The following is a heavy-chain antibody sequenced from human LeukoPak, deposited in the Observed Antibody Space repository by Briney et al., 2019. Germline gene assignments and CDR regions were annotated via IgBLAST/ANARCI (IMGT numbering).Heavy chain of an antibody. CDR2: MNPNSGNT. CDR1: GYTFTSYD. Sequence: ASAKVSCKASGYTFTSYDINWVRQATGQGLEWMGWMNPNSGNTGYAQKFQGRVTITRNTSISTAYMELSSLRSEDTAVYYCARGIVGATYWFDPWGQGTLVTVSS. J-gene: IGHJ5*02. V-gene: IGHV1-8*03. CDR3: ARGIVGATYWFDP. D-gene: IGHD1-26*01.